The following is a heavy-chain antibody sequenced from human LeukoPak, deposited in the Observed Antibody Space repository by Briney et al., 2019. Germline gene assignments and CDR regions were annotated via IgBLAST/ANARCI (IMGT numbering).Heavy chain of an antibody. J-gene: IGHJ1*01. V-gene: IGHV4-34*01. CDR3: ARHSSGGYFQH. CDR1: GGSFSGYY. CDR2: INHSGST. Sequence: SETLSLTCAVYGGSFSGYYWSWIRQPPGKGLEWIGEINHSGSTNYNPSLKSRVTISVDTSKNQFSLKLSSVTAADTAVYYCARHSSGGYFQHWGQGTLVTVSS. D-gene: IGHD3-22*01.